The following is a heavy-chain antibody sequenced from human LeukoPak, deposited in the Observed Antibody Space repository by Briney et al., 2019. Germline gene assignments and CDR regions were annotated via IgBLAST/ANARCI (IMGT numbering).Heavy chain of an antibody. D-gene: IGHD5-18*01. V-gene: IGHV4-59*08. CDR2: IYYSGST. CDR3: ARLVDTAMASDY. Sequence: PSETLSLTCTVSGGSISSYYWSWIRQPPGKGLEWIGYIYYSGSTNYNPSLKSRVTISVDTSKNQFSLKLSSVTAADTAVYYCARLVDTAMASDYWGQGTLVTVSS. J-gene: IGHJ4*02. CDR1: GGSISSYY.